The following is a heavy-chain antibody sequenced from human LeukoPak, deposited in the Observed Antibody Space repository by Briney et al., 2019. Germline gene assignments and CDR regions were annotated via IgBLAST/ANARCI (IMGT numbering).Heavy chain of an antibody. J-gene: IGHJ4*02. V-gene: IGHV3-23*01. Sequence: GGSLRLSCAASGFTFSSYGMTWVRQAPGKGLEWVSAISGGGDNTYYADSVKGRFTISRDNSKNTLYLQMNNLRAEETAVYYCAKDKPGISVAPDYFDYWGQGTLVTVSS. CDR2: ISGGGDNT. D-gene: IGHD6-19*01. CDR1: GFTFSSYG. CDR3: AKDKPGISVAPDYFDY.